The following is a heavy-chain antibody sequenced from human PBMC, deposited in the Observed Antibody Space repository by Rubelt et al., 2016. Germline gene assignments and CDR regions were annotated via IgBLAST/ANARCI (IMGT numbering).Heavy chain of an antibody. Sequence: QVQLVQSGAEVKKPGASVKVSCKASGFPFTNNYIHWVRQDPGQGLEWMGILNPSRGSTNSARRFQGRVTITADKSTSTAYMELSSLRSEDTAVYYCVRDRGTVAHYFDYWGQGTLVTVSS. CDR1: GFPFTNNY. CDR2: LNPSRGST. CDR3: VRDRGTVAHYFDY. J-gene: IGHJ4*02. V-gene: IGHV1-46*01. D-gene: IGHD4-23*01.